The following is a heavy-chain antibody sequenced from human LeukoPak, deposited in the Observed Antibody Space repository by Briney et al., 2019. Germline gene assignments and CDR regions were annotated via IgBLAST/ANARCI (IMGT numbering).Heavy chain of an antibody. Sequence: IGCFYHSGSTYYIPSLKIPVTISVDTSKNQFSLKLSSVTAADTAVYYCARGNGRVLGRVEQWGQGTLVTVSS. CDR3: ARGNGRVLGRVEQ. V-gene: IGHV4-38-2*02. J-gene: IGHJ4*02. CDR2: FYHSGST. D-gene: IGHD4/OR15-4a*01.